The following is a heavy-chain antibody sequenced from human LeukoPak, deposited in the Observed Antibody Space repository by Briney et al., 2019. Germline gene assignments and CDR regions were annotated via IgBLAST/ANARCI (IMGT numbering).Heavy chain of an antibody. CDR1: GFTFSSYA. J-gene: IGHJ6*03. Sequence: GGSLRLSCAASGFTFSSYAMSWVRQAPGKGLEWVSAISGSGGSTYYADSVKGRFTISRDNSKNTLYLQMNSLRAEDTAVYYCAKDPRYTNYYDMDVWAKGPRSPSP. CDR2: ISGSGGST. V-gene: IGHV3-23*01. CDR3: AKDPRYTNYYDMDV. D-gene: IGHD2-2*02.